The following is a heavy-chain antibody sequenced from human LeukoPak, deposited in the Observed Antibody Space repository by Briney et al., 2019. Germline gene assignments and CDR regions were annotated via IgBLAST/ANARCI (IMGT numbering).Heavy chain of an antibody. CDR2: IYCDDDK. V-gene: IGHV2-5*02. J-gene: IGHJ5*02. CDR3: AHSTMVRAHAGHWFDP. CDR1: GFSLSTSGVR. D-gene: IGHD3-10*01. Sequence: ESVPTPVKPTQTLTLTCTFSGFSLSTSGVRVGWIRQPPGKALEWLALIYCDDDKRYRPSLKRRLNITKETSKNQVVLTMTNMDPVDTATYYCAHSTMVRAHAGHWFDPWGQGTLVTVSS.